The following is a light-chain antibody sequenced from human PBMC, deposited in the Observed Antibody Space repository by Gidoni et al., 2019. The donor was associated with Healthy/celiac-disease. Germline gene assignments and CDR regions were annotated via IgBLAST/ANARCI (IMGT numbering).Light chain of an antibody. CDR3: QQLNSYPPT. CDR2: AAS. CDR1: QGISRY. V-gene: IGKV1-9*01. Sequence: DIQLTQSPSFLYASVGDGVTNTCRASQGISRYLAWYQQKPGKAPKLLIHAASTLQSGVPSRFSGSGSGTEFTLTISSLQPEDFATYYCQQLNSYPPTFGPGTKVEIK. J-gene: IGKJ3*01.